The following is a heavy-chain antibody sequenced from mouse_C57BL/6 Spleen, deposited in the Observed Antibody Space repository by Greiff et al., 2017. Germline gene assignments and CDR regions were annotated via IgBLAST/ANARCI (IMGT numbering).Heavy chain of an antibody. D-gene: IGHD4-1*01. V-gene: IGHV1-26*01. J-gene: IGHJ3*01. Sequence: VQLQQSGPELVKPGASVKISCKASGYTFTDYYMNWVKQSHGKSLEWIGDINPNNGGTSYNQKFKGKATLTVDKSSSTAYMELRSLTSEDSAVYYCASLPGTWAWFAYWGQGTLVTVSA. CDR3: ASLPGTWAWFAY. CDR2: INPNNGGT. CDR1: GYTFTDYY.